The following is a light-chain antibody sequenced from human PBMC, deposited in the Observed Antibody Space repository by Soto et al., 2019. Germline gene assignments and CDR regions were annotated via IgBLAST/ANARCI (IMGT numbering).Light chain of an antibody. Sequence: QSVLTQPASVSGSPGQSITISCTGTSNDVGGYNYVSWYQQHPGKAPKLMIYDVSHRPSGVSNRFSGSKSGNTASLTISGLQAEDEADYYCSSYTSSSTPVFGGGTKLTVL. CDR1: SNDVGGYNY. J-gene: IGLJ2*01. V-gene: IGLV2-14*01. CDR2: DVS. CDR3: SSYTSSSTPV.